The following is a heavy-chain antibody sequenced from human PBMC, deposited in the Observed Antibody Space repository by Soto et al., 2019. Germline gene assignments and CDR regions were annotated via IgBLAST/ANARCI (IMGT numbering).Heavy chain of an antibody. J-gene: IGHJ5*02. CDR2: IIPLSGTP. V-gene: IGHV1-69*06. CDR1: GGTFSNYA. Sequence: QVQLVQSGAEVKKPGSSVKVSCKASGGTFSNYAPTWVRQAPGQGLEWMGGIIPLSGTPNYAQKFQGRVTITADKSTTTVYMELSCLRSEDTAVYYCTRGIQLWSWGQGTLVTVSS. CDR3: TRGIQLWS. D-gene: IGHD5-18*01.